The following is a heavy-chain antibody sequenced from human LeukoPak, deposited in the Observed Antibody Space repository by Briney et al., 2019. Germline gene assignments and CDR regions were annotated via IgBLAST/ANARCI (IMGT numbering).Heavy chain of an antibody. V-gene: IGHV3-23*01. CDR1: GFTFSTYA. J-gene: IGHJ4*01. CDR3: ASGSTPGNGYYFDH. D-gene: IGHD3-10*01. Sequence: GGSLRLSCAASGFTFSTYALGWIRQAPGKGLEWVSSITGGGDTFYAESVKGRFAISRDNSRSTLYLQMNSLRADDTDIYYCASGSTPGNGYYFDHWGQGTLVTVSS. CDR2: ITGGGDT.